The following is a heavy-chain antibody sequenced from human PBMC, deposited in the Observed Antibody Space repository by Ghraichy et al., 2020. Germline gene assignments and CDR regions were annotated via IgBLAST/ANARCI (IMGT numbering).Heavy chain of an antibody. CDR3: AGHRDGYSY. CDR2: ISYHGRDI. Sequence: WGSLRLSCAASGFTFSNHAMHWVRQAPGKGLEWVAVISYHGRDIYYADSVKGRFTISRDNSKYTLYLQMNSLRAEDTAVYYCAGHRDGYSYWGQGALVTVSS. CDR1: GFTFSNHA. J-gene: IGHJ4*02. V-gene: IGHV3-30*04. D-gene: IGHD5-24*01.